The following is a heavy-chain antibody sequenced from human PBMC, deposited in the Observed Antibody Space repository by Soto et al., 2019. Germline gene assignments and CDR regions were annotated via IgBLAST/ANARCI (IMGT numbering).Heavy chain of an antibody. V-gene: IGHV4-38-2*01. CDR2: IYHGWST. J-gene: IGHJ5*02. CDR3: ARVGPWVPYYYDSSPYTFENWFDP. D-gene: IGHD3-22*01. CDR1: VYSISSGYY. Sequence: PSETLSLTCAVSVYSISSGYYWGCLRQPPGKGLEWIGSIYHGWSTYYNPSLNSRVTLSIDTTNNHVSLILNSVTAADTAVYYCARVGPWVPYYYDSSPYTFENWFDPWGQGTLVTVS.